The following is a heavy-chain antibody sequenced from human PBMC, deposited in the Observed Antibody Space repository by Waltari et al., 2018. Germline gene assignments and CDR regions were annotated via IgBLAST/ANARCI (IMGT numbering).Heavy chain of an antibody. D-gene: IGHD2-21*01. V-gene: IGHV4-31*03. CDR1: GGSISSGGYY. Sequence: QVQLQESGPGLVKPSQTLSLTCTVSGGSISSGGYYWSWIRQHPGKGLEWIGYIYFSGRTYYNPSLKSRVTISVDTSKNQFSRKLSSVTAADTAVYYCARVAEKHIVVVIATHPEEYYYYYMDVWGKGTTVTVSS. CDR3: ARVAEKHIVVVIATHPEEYYYYYMDV. CDR2: IYFSGRT. J-gene: IGHJ6*03.